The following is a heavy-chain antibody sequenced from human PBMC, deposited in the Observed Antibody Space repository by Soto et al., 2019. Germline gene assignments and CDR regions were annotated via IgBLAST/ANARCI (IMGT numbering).Heavy chain of an antibody. D-gene: IGHD2-2*01. V-gene: IGHV3-48*02. J-gene: IGHJ3*01. CDR3: ARVGRGFCSSARCYTDGFDL. CDR1: GFTFSLYP. Sequence: QLVESGGGLVQPGGSLRLSCAASGFTFSLYPMNWVRQAPGKGLEWLSYISPSNTTIYYADSVQGRFTISRDNAKDSLDLQMNGLRDDDTAVYYCARVGRGFCSSARCYTDGFDLWGQGTVVTVAT. CDR2: ISPSNTTI.